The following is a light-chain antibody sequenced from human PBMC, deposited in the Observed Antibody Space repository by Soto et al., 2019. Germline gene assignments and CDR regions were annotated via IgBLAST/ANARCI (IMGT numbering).Light chain of an antibody. Sequence: QSVLTLPPSVSSAAGQRVTISGTWSNSNIGAGYDVHWYQQLPGTAPKLLIYGNSNRPSGVPDRFSGSKSGTSGSLAITGLQAEDEADYYCPSHDSSLNENVFGTRTKVTVL. J-gene: IGLJ1*01. CDR2: GNS. V-gene: IGLV1-40*01. CDR1: NSNIGAGYD. CDR3: PSHDSSLNENV.